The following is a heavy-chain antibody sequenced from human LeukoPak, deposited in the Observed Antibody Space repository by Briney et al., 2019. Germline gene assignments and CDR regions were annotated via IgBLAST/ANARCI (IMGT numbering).Heavy chain of an antibody. CDR3: ARGDGYNFFDC. CDR2: IYRVGST. CDR1: GFTVSNNY. V-gene: IGHV3-66*01. J-gene: IGHJ4*02. D-gene: IGHD5-24*01. Sequence: GRSLRLSCAASGFTVSNNYMSWVRQAPGKGLEWVSGIYRVGSTYYADSVKGRFTISRDNSKNTLYLQMNSLRAEDTAMYYCARGDGYNFFDCWGQGVLVTVSS.